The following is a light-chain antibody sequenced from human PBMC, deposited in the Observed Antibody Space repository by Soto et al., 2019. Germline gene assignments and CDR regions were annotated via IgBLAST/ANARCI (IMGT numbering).Light chain of an antibody. CDR1: SSDVGGYNY. CDR3: CSYAGSSTWV. CDR2: EVS. Sequence: QSVLTQPASVSGSPGQSITISCTGTSSDVGGYNYVSWYQQHPGKAPKLMIYEVSNRPSGVSKRFSGSKSGNTASLTISGLQAEDEADYYCCSYAGSSTWVFGGGTKLTVL. V-gene: IGLV2-23*02. J-gene: IGLJ3*02.